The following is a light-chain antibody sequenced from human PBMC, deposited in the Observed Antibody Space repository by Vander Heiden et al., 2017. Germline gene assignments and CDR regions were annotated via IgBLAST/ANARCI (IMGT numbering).Light chain of an antibody. V-gene: IGLV4-69*01. CDR1: TRHRSYA. CDR2: LISDGSN. CDR3: QTWGTGIRNYV. J-gene: IGLJ1*01. Sequence: QLVLTQSPSASASLGAPVNLPCPPPTRHRSYAIAWHQQQPGNDPRHFMKLISDGSNSKGDGIPDRFSGSSSGAERYLTIASLQSEDEADYYCQTWGTGIRNYVFGTGTKVTVL.